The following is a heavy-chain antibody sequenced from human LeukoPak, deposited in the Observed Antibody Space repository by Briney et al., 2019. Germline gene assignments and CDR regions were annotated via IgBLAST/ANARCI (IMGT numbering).Heavy chain of an antibody. CDR1: GFMFSGYS. D-gene: IGHD3-3*01. CDR2: ISSSSSYI. J-gene: IGHJ4*02. CDR3: ARDPNYDFWSGYYIAYFDY. Sequence: GGSLRLSCAASGFMFSGYSMNWVRQAPGKGLEWVSSISSSSSYIYYADSVKGRFTISRDNAKDSLYLQMNSLRAEDTAVYYCARDPNYDFWSGYYIAYFDYWGQGTLVTVSS. V-gene: IGHV3-21*01.